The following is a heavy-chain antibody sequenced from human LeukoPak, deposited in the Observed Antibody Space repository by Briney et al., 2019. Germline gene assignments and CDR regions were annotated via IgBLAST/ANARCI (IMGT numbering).Heavy chain of an antibody. CDR1: GFTFSSYA. CDR2: ISGSGGST. CDR3: AKDLTGTTSSYDY. J-gene: IGHJ4*02. Sequence: GGSLRLSCAASGFTFSSYAMSWVRQAPGKGLEWVSTISGSGGSTYYADSVKGRFTIPRDNSKNTLYLQMNSLRAEDTAVYYCAKDLTGTTSSYDYWGQGTLVTVSS. D-gene: IGHD1-1*01. V-gene: IGHV3-23*01.